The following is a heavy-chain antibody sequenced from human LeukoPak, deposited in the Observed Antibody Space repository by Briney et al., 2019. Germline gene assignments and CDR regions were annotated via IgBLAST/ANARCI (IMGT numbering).Heavy chain of an antibody. J-gene: IGHJ3*02. CDR2: IYYSGST. CDR1: GGSISSYY. CDR3: ASYCSITNCYKRAFHI. V-gene: IGHV4-59*04. D-gene: IGHD2-2*02. Sequence: SETLSLTCTVSGGSISSYYWSWIRQPPGKGLEWIGTIYYSGSTYYNPSLKSRVTISVDTSKNQFSVNLSSVTAADTAVYYCASYCSITNCYKRAFHIWGQGTVVTVSS.